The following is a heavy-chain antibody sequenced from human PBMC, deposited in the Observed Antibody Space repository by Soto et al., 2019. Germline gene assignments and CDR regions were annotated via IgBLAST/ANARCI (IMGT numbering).Heavy chain of an antibody. V-gene: IGHV4-59*01. D-gene: IGHD1-26*01. CDR2: IYYSGST. J-gene: IGHJ4*02. Sequence: PSETLSLTCTVSGCSISSYYWSWIRQPPGKGLEWIGYIYYSGSTNYNPSLKSRVTISVDTSKNQFSLKLRSVTGADTAVYYCARRYGGNFDDWGQGTLVTVSS. CDR3: ARRYGGNFDD. CDR1: GCSISSYY.